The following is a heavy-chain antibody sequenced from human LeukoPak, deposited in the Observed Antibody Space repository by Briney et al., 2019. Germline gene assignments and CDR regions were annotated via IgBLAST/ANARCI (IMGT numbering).Heavy chain of an antibody. CDR2: ISGSGHYT. CDR1: GSGFTFGNFG. D-gene: IGHD3-16*01. CDR3: AKDGSWGDYYFYFYMDV. J-gene: IGHJ6*03. V-gene: IGHV3-23*01. Sequence: GGSLRLSCEASGSGFTFGNFGMSWVRQAPGKGLEWLSGISGSGHYTYYADSVKGRFTISRDNSKNTLYIEMNSLRAEDTAVYYCAKDGSWGDYYFYFYMDVWSKGTTVTVSS.